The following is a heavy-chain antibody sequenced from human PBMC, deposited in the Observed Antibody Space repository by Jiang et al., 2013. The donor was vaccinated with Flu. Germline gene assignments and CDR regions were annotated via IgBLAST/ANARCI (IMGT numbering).Heavy chain of an antibody. CDR2: INPSGGST. J-gene: IGHJ6*02. CDR1: GYTFTSYY. V-gene: IGHV1-46*01. Sequence: GAEVKKPGASVKVSCKASGYTFTSYYMHWVRQAPGQGLEWMGIINPSGGSTSYAQKFQGRVTMTRDTSTSTVYMELSSLRSEDTAVYYCARGLSIAVAGPDDYYYYGMDVWGQGTTVTVSS. D-gene: IGHD6-19*01. CDR3: ARGLSIAVAGPDDYYYYGMDV.